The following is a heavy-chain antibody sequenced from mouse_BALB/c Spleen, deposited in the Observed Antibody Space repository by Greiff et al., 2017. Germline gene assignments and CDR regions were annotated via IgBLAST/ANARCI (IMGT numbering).Heavy chain of an antibody. Sequence: EVKLQESGGGLVQPGGSLRLSCATSGFTFTDYYMSWVRQPPGKALEWLGFIRNKANGYTTEYSASVKGRFTISRDNSQSILYLQMNTLRAEDSATYYCARVFYGRGYFDVWGAGTTVTVSS. CDR2: IRNKANGYTT. CDR3: ARVFYGRGYFDV. V-gene: IGHV7-3*02. J-gene: IGHJ1*01. D-gene: IGHD1-1*01. CDR1: GFTFTDYY.